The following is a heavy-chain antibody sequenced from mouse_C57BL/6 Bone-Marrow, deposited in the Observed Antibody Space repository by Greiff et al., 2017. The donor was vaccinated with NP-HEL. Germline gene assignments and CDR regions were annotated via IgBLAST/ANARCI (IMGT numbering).Heavy chain of an antibody. CDR1: GFNIKDDY. CDR3: TPLLRYYFDY. V-gene: IGHV14-4*01. D-gene: IGHD1-1*01. J-gene: IGHJ2*01. Sequence: EVQLVESGAELVRPGASVKLSCTASGFNIKDDYMHWVKQRPEQGLEWIGWIDPENGDTEYASKFQGKATITADTSSNTAYLQLSSLTSEDTAVYYCTPLLRYYFDYWGQGTTLTVSS. CDR2: IDPENGDT.